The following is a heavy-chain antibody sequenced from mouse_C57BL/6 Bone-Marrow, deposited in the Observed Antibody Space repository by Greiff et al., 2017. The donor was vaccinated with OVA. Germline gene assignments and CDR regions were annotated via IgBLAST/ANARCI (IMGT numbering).Heavy chain of an antibody. Sequence: VQLQQSGPELVKPGASVKISCKASGYAFSSSWMNWVKQRPGKGLEWIGRIYPGDGDTNYNGKFKGKATLTADKSSSTAYMQLSCLTSEDSAVYCCARSRKGDAMDYWGQGTSVTVSS. CDR1: GYAFSSSW. CDR3: ARSRKGDAMDY. D-gene: IGHD1-3*01. V-gene: IGHV1-82*01. CDR2: IYPGDGDT. J-gene: IGHJ4*01.